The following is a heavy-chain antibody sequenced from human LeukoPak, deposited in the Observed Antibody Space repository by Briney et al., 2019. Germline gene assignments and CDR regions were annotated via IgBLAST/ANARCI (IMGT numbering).Heavy chain of an antibody. CDR2: VTSTGGSA. CDR3: AREVGSITMVRGVPYYFDY. D-gene: IGHD3-10*01. Sequence: GGSLRLSCSASGFTFSNYPLYWVRQAPGKGLEFVSAVTSTGGSAYYSDSVKGRFTISRDNAKNSLYLQMNSLRAEDTAVYFCAREVGSITMVRGVPYYFDYWGQGTLVTVSS. CDR1: GFTFSNYP. J-gene: IGHJ4*02. V-gene: IGHV3-64*04.